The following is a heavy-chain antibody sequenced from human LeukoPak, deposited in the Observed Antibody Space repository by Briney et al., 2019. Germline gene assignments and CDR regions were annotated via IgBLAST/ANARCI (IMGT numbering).Heavy chain of an antibody. CDR1: GGSIINTNYY. CDR3: ARGCSAGTPHNWFDP. CDR2: IYYSGST. Sequence: SETLSLTCTVSGGSIINTNYYWAWIRQPPGRGLEWMGGIYYSGSTNYNPSLKSRVTISVDTSKNQFSLKLSSVTAADTAVYYCARGCSAGTPHNWFDPWGQGTLVTVSS. V-gene: IGHV4-39*07. J-gene: IGHJ5*02. D-gene: IGHD6-13*01.